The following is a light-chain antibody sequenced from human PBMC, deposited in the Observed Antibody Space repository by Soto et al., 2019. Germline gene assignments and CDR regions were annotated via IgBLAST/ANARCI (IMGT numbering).Light chain of an antibody. CDR1: QSVSSSY. Sequence: IGLTQSPGTLSLSPGERATLSCRASQSVSSSYLAWYQQKPGQAPRLLIYGASNRATGIPDRLSGSGSGTEFTLTISSLQSEDFAVYYCQQYTNWPITFGQGTRLEIK. J-gene: IGKJ5*01. CDR3: QQYTNWPIT. V-gene: IGKV3-20*01. CDR2: GAS.